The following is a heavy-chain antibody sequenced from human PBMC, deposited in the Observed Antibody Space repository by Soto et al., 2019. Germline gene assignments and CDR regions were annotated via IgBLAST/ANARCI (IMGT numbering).Heavy chain of an antibody. CDR3: ARDETIFRYMDV. CDR2: INHSGST. V-gene: IGHV4-34*01. D-gene: IGHD3-3*01. J-gene: IGHJ6*03. Sequence: SETLSLTCAVYGGSFSGYYWSWIRQPPGKGLEWIGEINHSGSTNYNPSLKSRVTISVDTSKNQFSLKLSSVTAADTAVYYCARDETIFRYMDVWGKGTTVTVSS. CDR1: GGSFSGYY.